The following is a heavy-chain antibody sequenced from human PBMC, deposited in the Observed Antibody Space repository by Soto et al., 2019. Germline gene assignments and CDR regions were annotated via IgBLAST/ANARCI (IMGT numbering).Heavy chain of an antibody. J-gene: IGHJ3*02. Sequence: QVQLQESGPGLVQPSGTLSLACVVSGGSIRGGHWWTWVRQTPGKVLEWIAEAHHSGKTYYNPSLKSRVTISLDTSKNQFSLNLISMTAADTAVYYCARDADFSPGESKFWAFDIWGQGTMVTVSS. CDR1: GGSIRGGHW. CDR3: ARDADFSPGESKFWAFDI. V-gene: IGHV4-4*02. D-gene: IGHD3-3*01. CDR2: AHHSGKT.